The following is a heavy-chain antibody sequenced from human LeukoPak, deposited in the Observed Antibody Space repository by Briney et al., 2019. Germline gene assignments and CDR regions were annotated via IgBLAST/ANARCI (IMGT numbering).Heavy chain of an antibody. D-gene: IGHD6-19*01. Sequence: GGSLRLSCAASGFTFSSYAMSWVRQAPGKGLEWVSAISGSGGSTYYADPVKGRFTISRDNSKNTLYLQMNSLRAEDTAVYYCAKVEGGHGVIAVAGTVDYWGQGTLVTVSS. J-gene: IGHJ4*02. V-gene: IGHV3-23*01. CDR3: AKVEGGHGVIAVAGTVDY. CDR1: GFTFSSYA. CDR2: ISGSGGST.